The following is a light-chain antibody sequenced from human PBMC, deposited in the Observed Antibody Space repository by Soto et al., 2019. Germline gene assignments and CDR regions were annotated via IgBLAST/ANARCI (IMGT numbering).Light chain of an antibody. V-gene: IGKV3-15*01. J-gene: IGKJ1*01. CDR3: QQYVDWPWT. Sequence: EVVMTQSAATLSVSPGDGATLSCRASQSVSRNLAWYQQQPGQAPRLLISGASTRATGIPARFSGSGSGTEFTLSISSLQSEDFAVYYCQQYVDWPWTFGQGTKVEVK. CDR2: GAS. CDR1: QSVSRN.